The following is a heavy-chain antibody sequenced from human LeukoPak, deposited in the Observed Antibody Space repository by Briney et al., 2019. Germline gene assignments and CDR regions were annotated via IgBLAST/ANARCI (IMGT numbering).Heavy chain of an antibody. Sequence: GGSLRLSCAVSGFTLSSNWMHWVRQVPGKGLEWVSRIDDVGSGTSYADSVKGRFTISRDDAKNTVYLQMDSLRAEDTAVYYCATVFDFWGQGTLVTVSS. D-gene: IGHD2-21*02. J-gene: IGHJ5*01. CDR2: IDDVGSGT. CDR1: GFTLSSNW. CDR3: ATVFDF. V-gene: IGHV3-74*01.